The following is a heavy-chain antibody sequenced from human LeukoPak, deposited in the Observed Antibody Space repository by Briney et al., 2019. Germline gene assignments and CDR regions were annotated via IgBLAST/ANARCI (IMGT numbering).Heavy chain of an antibody. CDR3: ARDRIAAPYSYYMDV. J-gene: IGHJ6*03. D-gene: IGHD6-6*01. CDR2: ISSSSSYI. V-gene: IGHV3-21*01. CDR1: GFTFSSYS. Sequence: GGSLRLSCAASGFTFSSYSMNWVRQAPGKGLEWVSSISSSSSYIYYADSVKGRFTISRDNAKNSLYLQMNSLRAEDTAVYYCARDRIAAPYSYYMDVWGKGTTVTVSS.